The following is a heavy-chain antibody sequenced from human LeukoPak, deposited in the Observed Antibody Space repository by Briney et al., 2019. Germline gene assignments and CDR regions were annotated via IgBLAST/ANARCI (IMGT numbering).Heavy chain of an antibody. CDR2: ISGSGGTT. V-gene: IGHV3-23*01. CDR3: ARGVDYGDYIDY. D-gene: IGHD4-17*01. J-gene: IGHJ4*02. CDR1: GFIFSRYG. Sequence: HPGGSLRLSCAASGFIFSRYGMSWVRQAPGKGLEWVSAISGSGGTTYYTDSVKGRFTISRDNSKNTLYLQINSLRAEDTAVYYCARGVDYGDYIDYWGQGTLVTVSS.